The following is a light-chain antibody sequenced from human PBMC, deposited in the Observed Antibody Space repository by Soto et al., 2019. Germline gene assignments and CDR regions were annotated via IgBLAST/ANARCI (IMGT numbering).Light chain of an antibody. CDR3: QQYGNLPLT. CDR1: QDISDY. V-gene: IGKV1-33*01. CDR2: DAS. J-gene: IGKJ4*01. Sequence: DIQMTQSPSSLSASVGDRVTITCQASQDISDYLNWYQQKPGKAPKLLIYDASNLETGVPSRFSGSGSGTDFTFTIISLQPEDIATYYCQQYGNLPLTFGGGTQVEIK.